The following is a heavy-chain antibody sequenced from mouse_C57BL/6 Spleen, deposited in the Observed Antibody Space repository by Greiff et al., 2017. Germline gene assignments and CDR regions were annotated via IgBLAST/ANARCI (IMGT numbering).Heavy chain of an antibody. CDR1: GYTFTDYN. Sequence: EVQLVESGPELVKPGASVKMSCKASGYTFTDYNMHWVKQSHGKSLEWIGYINPNNGGTSYNQKFKGKATLTVNKSSSTAYMELRSLTSEDSAVYYCARGDYYDYNWYFDVWGTGTTVTVSS. CDR3: ARGDYYDYNWYFDV. V-gene: IGHV1-22*01. D-gene: IGHD2-4*01. J-gene: IGHJ1*03. CDR2: INPNNGGT.